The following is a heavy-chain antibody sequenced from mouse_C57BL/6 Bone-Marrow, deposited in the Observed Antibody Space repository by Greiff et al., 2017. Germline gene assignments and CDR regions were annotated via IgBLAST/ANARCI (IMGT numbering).Heavy chain of an antibody. CDR1: GFTFSDAW. V-gene: IGHV6-6*01. Sequence: EVKLVESGGGLVQPGGSMKLSCAASGFTFSDAWMDWVRQSPEKGLEWVAEIRNKANNHATYYAESVKGRFTISRDDSKSSVYLQMNSLRAEDTDIYDCTRDDRDPLYYAMDYWGQGTSVTVSS. CDR2: IRNKANNHAT. J-gene: IGHJ4*01. D-gene: IGHD2-12*01. CDR3: TRDDRDPLYYAMDY.